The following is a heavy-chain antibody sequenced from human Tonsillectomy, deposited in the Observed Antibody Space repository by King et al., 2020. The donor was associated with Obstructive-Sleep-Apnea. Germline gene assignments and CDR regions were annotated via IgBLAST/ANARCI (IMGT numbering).Heavy chain of an antibody. CDR3: AKVFATRYYDSSGYYWVEY. J-gene: IGHJ4*02. CDR2: ISYDGSNK. D-gene: IGHD3-22*01. CDR1: GFTFSSYG. V-gene: IGHV3-30*18. Sequence: VQLVESGGGVVQPGRSLRLSCAASGFTFSSYGMHWVRQAPGKGLEWVAVISYDGSNKYYADSVKGRFTISRDNSKNTLYLQMNSLRAEDTAVYYCAKVFATRYYDSSGYYWVEYWGQGTLVTVSS.